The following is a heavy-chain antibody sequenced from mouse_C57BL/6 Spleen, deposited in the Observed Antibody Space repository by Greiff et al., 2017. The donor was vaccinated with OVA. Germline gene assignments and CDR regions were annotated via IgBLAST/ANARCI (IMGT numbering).Heavy chain of an antibody. J-gene: IGHJ3*01. CDR2: INPNYGTT. CDR3: ARERKETNWFAY. V-gene: IGHV1-39*01. Sequence: VQLLQSGPELVKPGASVKISCKASGYSFTDYNMNWVNQSNGKSLEWIGVINPNYGTTSYNQKFKGKATLTVDQSTSTTYLQLNSLTSEDSAVYYCARERKETNWFAYWGQGTLVTVSA. CDR1: GYSFTDYN.